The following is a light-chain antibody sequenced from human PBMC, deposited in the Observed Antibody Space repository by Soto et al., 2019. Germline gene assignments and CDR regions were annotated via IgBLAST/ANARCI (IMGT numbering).Light chain of an antibody. J-gene: IGKJ2*01. CDR3: QQYGGSPPYT. V-gene: IGKV3-20*01. Sequence: EIVLTQSPGTLSLSPGERVTLSCRASQSVSSIYLAWYQQKPAQAPRLLIYGASNRATGIPDRFSGSGSGTDFTLTISRLEPEVFAVYYCQQYGGSPPYTFGQGTKLEIK. CDR1: QSVSSIY. CDR2: GAS.